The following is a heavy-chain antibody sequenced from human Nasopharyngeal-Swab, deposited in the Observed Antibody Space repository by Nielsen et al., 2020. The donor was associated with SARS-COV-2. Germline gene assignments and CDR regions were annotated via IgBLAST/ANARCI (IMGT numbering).Heavy chain of an antibody. CDR2: IYYSGNI. V-gene: IGHV4-39*01. Sequence: SETLSLTCSVSGGSISSSSYYWGWIRQPPGKGLEWIGSIYYSGNIYYNPSLKSRVTISVDTSKNQFSLKLNSVTAADAAVYYCARTWSSGWYVDYFDYWGQGTLATVSS. CDR1: GGSISSSSYY. D-gene: IGHD6-13*01. J-gene: IGHJ4*02. CDR3: ARTWSSGWYVDYFDY.